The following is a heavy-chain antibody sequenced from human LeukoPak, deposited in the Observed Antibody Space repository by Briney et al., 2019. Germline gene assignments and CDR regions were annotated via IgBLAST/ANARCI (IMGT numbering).Heavy chain of an antibody. D-gene: IGHD5/OR15-5a*01. CDR2: IWHDGSNK. J-gene: IGHJ4*02. Sequence: GGSLRLSCAASGFTFSSYGMHWVRQAPGKGLEWVAVIWHDGSNKYYADSVKGRFTISRDNSKNTLYLQMNSLRAEDTAVYYCAKGSVSYYFDYWGQGTLVTVSS. V-gene: IGHV3-33*06. CDR1: GFTFSSYG. CDR3: AKGSVSYYFDY.